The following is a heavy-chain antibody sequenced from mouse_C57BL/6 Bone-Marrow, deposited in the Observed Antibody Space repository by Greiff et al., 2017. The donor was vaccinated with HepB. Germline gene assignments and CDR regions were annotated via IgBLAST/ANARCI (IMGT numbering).Heavy chain of an antibody. V-gene: IGHV5-4*01. CDR3: ARGKIYFDY. J-gene: IGHJ2*01. CDR1: GFTFSSYA. Sequence: EVQLVESGGGLVKPGGSLKLSCAASGFTFSSYAMSWVRQTPEKRLEWVATISDGGSYTYYPDNVKGRFTISRDNAKNNLYLQMSHLKSEDTAMYYSARGKIYFDYWGQGTTLTVSS. CDR2: ISDGGSYT.